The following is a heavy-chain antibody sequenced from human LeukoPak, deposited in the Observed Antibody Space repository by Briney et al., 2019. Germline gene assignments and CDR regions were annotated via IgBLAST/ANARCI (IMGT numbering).Heavy chain of an antibody. Sequence: PSETLSLTCTVSGGSISTHYWSWIRQPPGKGLEWIGYIYYSGSTNYNPSLKSRVTISVDTSKNQFSLRLSSVTAADTALNYCARRSFYYDSSGDYYAYFDFWGQGTLATVSS. CDR1: GGSISTHY. CDR3: ARRSFYYDSSGDYYAYFDF. J-gene: IGHJ4*02. CDR2: IYYSGST. V-gene: IGHV4-59*11. D-gene: IGHD3-22*01.